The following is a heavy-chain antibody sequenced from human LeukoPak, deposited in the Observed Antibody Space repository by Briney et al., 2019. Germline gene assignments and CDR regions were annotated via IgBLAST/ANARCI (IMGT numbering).Heavy chain of an antibody. J-gene: IGHJ5*02. CDR3: ARGFLRYYFPSNWFDP. V-gene: IGHV4-34*01. CDR2: IYHSGST. D-gene: IGHD3-9*01. CDR1: GGSFSGYY. Sequence: SETLSLTCAVYGGSFSGYYWRWIRQPPGKGLEWIGEIYHSGSTNYNPSLKSRVTISVDTSKNQFSLKLSSVTAADTAVHYCARGFLRYYFPSNWFDPWGQGTLVTVSS.